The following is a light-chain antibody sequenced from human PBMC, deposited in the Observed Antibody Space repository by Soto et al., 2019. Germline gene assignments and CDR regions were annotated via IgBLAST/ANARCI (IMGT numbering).Light chain of an antibody. J-gene: IGKJ5*01. Sequence: EIVMTQSPATLSVSPGEGATLSCRASQSVGTNLAWFQHKPGQAPRLLIYGASTRATGIPARFSGSGSGTEFNLSISSLQSEDCAVYYCQQQYDWPPIAFGQGTRLEIE. CDR3: QQQYDWPPIA. V-gene: IGKV3-15*01. CDR2: GAS. CDR1: QSVGTN.